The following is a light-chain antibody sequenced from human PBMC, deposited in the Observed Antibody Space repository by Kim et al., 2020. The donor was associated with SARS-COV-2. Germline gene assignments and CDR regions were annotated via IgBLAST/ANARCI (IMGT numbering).Light chain of an antibody. V-gene: IGKV3-11*01. Sequence: EIVLTQSPTTLSLSPGERATLSCRASQSISGYLAWYQQKPGQAPRLFIVNASQRATGIPARFSGSWSGTDFTLTINSLEPEDFAVYYCQQRNNWPFTFGEGTKVDIK. J-gene: IGKJ4*01. CDR3: QQRNNWPFT. CDR1: QSISGY. CDR2: NAS.